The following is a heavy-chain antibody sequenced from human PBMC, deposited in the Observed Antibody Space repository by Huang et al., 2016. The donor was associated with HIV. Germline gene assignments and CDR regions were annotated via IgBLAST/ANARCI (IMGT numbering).Heavy chain of an antibody. D-gene: IGHD2-21*01. CDR1: GGSFSNYY. J-gene: IGHJ4*02. V-gene: IGHV4-34*02. CDR2: INHRGKS. Sequence: QVQLQQWGTGLLKPSENLSLKCAVYGGSFSNYYWSWIRQSPGKGPEWIGEINHRGKSTHNPSLRSRITMSIDTSKSQVYLNLTSVTTADTGVYYCARPKMIDGTPDSSWNYFDSWGQGTLVIVSS. CDR3: ARPKMIDGTPDSSWNYFDS.